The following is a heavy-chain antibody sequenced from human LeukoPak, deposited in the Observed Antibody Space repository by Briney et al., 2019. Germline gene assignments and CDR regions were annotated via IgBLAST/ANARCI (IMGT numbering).Heavy chain of an antibody. CDR2: GEGDGSTS. Sequence: GGSLRLSCAASGFTLRNYWMHWVRQAPGKGLVWVSRGEGDGSTSTYADSVKGRFTISRDTAKNTLYLQMNSLRAEDTAVYYCAKPRDGYNWGAFDIWGQGTMVTVSS. D-gene: IGHD5-24*01. CDR1: GFTLRNYW. V-gene: IGHV3-74*03. CDR3: AKPRDGYNWGAFDI. J-gene: IGHJ3*02.